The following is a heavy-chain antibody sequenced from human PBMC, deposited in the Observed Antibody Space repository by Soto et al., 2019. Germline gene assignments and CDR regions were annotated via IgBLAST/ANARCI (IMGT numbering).Heavy chain of an antibody. V-gene: IGHV3-30*18. CDR2: ISYDGRNK. Sequence: GGSLRLSCAASGFTFSSYGMHWVRQAPGKGLEWVAVISYDGRNKYYADSVKGRFTISRDNSKNTLYLQMDSLRAEDTAVYYCAKGSGSDFWSGYYFWGHGTLATVSS. CDR1: GFTFSSYG. CDR3: AKGSGSDFWSGYYF. J-gene: IGHJ4*01. D-gene: IGHD3-3*01.